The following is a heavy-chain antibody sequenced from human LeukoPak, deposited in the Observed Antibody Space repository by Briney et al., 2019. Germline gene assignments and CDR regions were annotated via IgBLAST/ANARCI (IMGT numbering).Heavy chain of an antibody. J-gene: IGHJ3*02. V-gene: IGHV3-48*01. Sequence: PGGSLRLSCAASGFTVSYNDMSWVRQAPGKGLEWVSYISSSSSTIYYADSVKGRFTISRDNAKNSLYLQMNSLRAEDTAVYYCARDSSRYQLLWGDAFDIWGQGTMVTVSS. D-gene: IGHD2-2*01. CDR1: GFTVSYND. CDR3: ARDSSRYQLLWGDAFDI. CDR2: ISSSSSTI.